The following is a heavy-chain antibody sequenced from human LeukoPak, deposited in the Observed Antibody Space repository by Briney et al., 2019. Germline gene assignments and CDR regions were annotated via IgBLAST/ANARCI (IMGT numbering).Heavy chain of an antibody. CDR1: GFTFSSYS. D-gene: IGHD3-3*02. V-gene: IGHV3-21*01. CDR2: ISSSSSYI. J-gene: IGHJ6*03. Sequence: GGSLRLSCAASGFTFSSYSMNWVRQAPGKGLEWVSSISSSSSYIYYADSVKGRFTISRDNAKNSLYLQMNSLRAEDTAVYYCARDPRPAAHFWSGYVLGALSWWDYYMAVWGKGTTVTVSS. CDR3: ARDPRPAAHFWSGYVLGALSWWDYYMAV.